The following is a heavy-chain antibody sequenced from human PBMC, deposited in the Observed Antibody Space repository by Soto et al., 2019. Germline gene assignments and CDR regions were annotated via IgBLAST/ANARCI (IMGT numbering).Heavy chain of an antibody. J-gene: IGHJ4*02. CDR3: ARDSGLYSSSGADY. V-gene: IGHV3-21*01. Sequence: GGSLRLSXAASGFTFSSYSMNWVRQAPGRGLEWVSSISSSSSYIYYADSVKGRFTISRDNAKNSLYLQMNSLRAEDTAVYYCARDSGLYSSSGADYWGQGTLVTVSS. CDR1: GFTFSSYS. CDR2: ISSSSSYI. D-gene: IGHD6-6*01.